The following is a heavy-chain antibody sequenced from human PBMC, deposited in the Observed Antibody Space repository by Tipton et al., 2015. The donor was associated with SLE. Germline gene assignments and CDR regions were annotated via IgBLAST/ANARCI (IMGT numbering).Heavy chain of an antibody. CDR3: ARAAEYYYDGSGYPHDAFDI. Sequence: TLSLTCAVYGGSFSGYYWSWIRQPPGKGLEWIGEINHSGSTNYNPSLKSRVTISVDTSTNQFSLQLSSVTAADTAVYYCARAAEYYYDGSGYPHDAFDIWGQGTMVTVSS. D-gene: IGHD3-22*01. J-gene: IGHJ3*02. V-gene: IGHV4-34*01. CDR1: GGSFSGYY. CDR2: INHSGST.